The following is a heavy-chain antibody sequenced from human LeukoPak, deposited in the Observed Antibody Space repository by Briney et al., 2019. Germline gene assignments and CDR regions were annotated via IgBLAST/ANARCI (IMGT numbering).Heavy chain of an antibody. Sequence: GGSLRLSCAASRFIFNNYAMHWVRQAPGKGLDWVAVISYHGRDQFYADSVKGRFTISRDSSRNTLYLQMNSLRTEDTAVYYCARQDCSGGSCYLDYWGQGTLVTVSS. CDR1: RFIFNNYA. V-gene: IGHV3-30*04. J-gene: IGHJ4*02. CDR3: ARQDCSGGSCYLDY. CDR2: ISYHGRDQ. D-gene: IGHD2-15*01.